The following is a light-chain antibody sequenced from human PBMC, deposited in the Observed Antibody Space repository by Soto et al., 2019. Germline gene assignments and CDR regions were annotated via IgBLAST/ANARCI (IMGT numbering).Light chain of an antibody. CDR2: GAS. Sequence: IRLTQSPTSLTASVGDRVTITCQASQYIGTYLNWYQQKPGEAPRLLISGASNLEPGVPSRFSGSGSGADFTFIISSLQPEDVATYSCQQYDNIILSFGGGTNVEF. CDR3: QQYDNIILS. J-gene: IGKJ4*01. V-gene: IGKV1-33*01. CDR1: QYIGTY.